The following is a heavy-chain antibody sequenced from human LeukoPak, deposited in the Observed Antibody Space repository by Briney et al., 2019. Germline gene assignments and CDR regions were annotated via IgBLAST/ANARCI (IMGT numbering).Heavy chain of an antibody. CDR2: IYYSGST. D-gene: IGHD3-22*01. CDR3: TGKYYYDSSGYYYADY. V-gene: IGHV4-59*08. J-gene: IGHJ4*02. CDR1: GGSISSYY. Sequence: SETLSLTCTVSGGSISSYYWSWIRQPPGKGLEWIGYIYYSGSTNYNPSLKSRVTISVDTSKNQFSLKLSSVTAADTAVYYCTGKYYYDSSGYYYADYWGQGTLVTVSS.